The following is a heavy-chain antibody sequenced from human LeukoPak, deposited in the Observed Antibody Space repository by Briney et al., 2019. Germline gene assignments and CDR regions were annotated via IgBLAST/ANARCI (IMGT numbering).Heavy chain of an antibody. CDR2: IRFDGSNI. J-gene: IGHJ4*02. CDR1: GISFSAHG. D-gene: IGHD3-3*01. V-gene: IGHV3-33*01. CDR3: ARDQYDTWSRRGNFDS. Sequence: GGSLRLSCAASGISFSAHGMHWVRQAPGKGLEWVAIIRFDGSNIHYADSVKGRFTISRDNTKNSLYLQMNSLRVEDTAVFYCARDQYDTWSRRGNFDSWGQGTLVIVSS.